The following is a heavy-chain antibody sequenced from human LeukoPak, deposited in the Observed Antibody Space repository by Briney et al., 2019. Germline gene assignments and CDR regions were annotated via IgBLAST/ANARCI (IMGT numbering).Heavy chain of an antibody. CDR3: ARDRDSSWSYNWFDP. CDR2: IYTSGST. Sequence: PSETLSLTCTVSGGSISSYYWSWIRQPAGKGLEWIGRIYTSGSTNHNPSLKSRVTMSVDTSKNQFSLRLSSVTAADTAVYYCARDRDSSWSYNWFDPWGQGTLVTVSS. D-gene: IGHD6-13*01. CDR1: GGSISSYY. J-gene: IGHJ5*02. V-gene: IGHV4-4*07.